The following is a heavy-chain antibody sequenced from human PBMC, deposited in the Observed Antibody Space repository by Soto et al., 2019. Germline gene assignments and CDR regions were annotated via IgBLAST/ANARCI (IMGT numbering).Heavy chain of an antibody. CDR2: ISAYNGNT. J-gene: IGHJ6*02. CDR3: ARDPGCRRRTSCYYYGMDV. CDR1: GYTFTSYG. V-gene: IGHV1-18*04. Sequence: QVQLVQSGAEVKKPGASVKVSCKASGYTFTSYGISWVRQAPGQGLEWMGWISAYNGNTNYAQKLQGRVTITTDTSARTVYMELRSLRSDDTAVYYCARDPGCRRRTSCYYYGMDVWGQGTTVTVSS. D-gene: IGHD2-2*01.